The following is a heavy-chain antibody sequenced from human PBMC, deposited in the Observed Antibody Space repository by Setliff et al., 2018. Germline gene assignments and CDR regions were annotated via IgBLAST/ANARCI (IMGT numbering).Heavy chain of an antibody. D-gene: IGHD2-8*02. Sequence: SETLSLTCTVSGGSISSYYWSWIRQPPGKGLEWIGYIYASGSTNYNPSLKSRVTLSVDTSKNQFSLKVSSVTAADTAVYYCARAPQYTNYWYALSWFDPWGQGTLVTVSS. J-gene: IGHJ5*02. CDR1: GGSISSYY. CDR3: ARAPQYTNYWYALSWFDP. CDR2: IYASGST. V-gene: IGHV4-4*08.